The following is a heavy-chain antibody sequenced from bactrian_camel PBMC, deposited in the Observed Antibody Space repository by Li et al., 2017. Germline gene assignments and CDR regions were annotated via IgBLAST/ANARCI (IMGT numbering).Heavy chain of an antibody. V-gene: IGHV3S53*01. CDR2: LDNDGST. Sequence: HVQLVESGGGSVQAGGSLRLSCTASEYDYTHHCVGWYRQAPGEKREGVASLDNDGSTYYADSVKGRFTISQDNGKNTVYLQMNSLKPADTAVYYCVRDLRTLLASSYWGQGTQVTVS. CDR1: EYDYTHHC. J-gene: IGHJ4*01. CDR3: VRDLRTLLASSY.